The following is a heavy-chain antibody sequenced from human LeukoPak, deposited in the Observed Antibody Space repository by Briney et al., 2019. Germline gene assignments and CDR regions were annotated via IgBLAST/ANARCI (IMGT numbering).Heavy chain of an antibody. V-gene: IGHV4-59*01. CDR3: ARYLRQPGTFYLDH. D-gene: IGHD3-16*01. Sequence: SESLSLTCTVSGASISSDYWTWIRQPPGMGLEWIGYIDYSGSTNYNPSLKSRVTMSVDTSRNQFSLALPSVTAADSAVYYCARYLRQPGTFYLDHWGQGTLVTVSS. J-gene: IGHJ4*02. CDR1: GASISSDY. CDR2: IDYSGST.